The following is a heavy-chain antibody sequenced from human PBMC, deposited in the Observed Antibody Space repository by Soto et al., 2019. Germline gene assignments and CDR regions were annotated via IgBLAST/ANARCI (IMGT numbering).Heavy chain of an antibody. Sequence: SETLSLTCTVSGGSISNYFWHWIRQPPGKGLEWIGYIYYSGSTNYNPSLKSRATISVDTSKNQFSLKLSSVTAADTAVYYCAASGSNGQFDFWAQGTLVTVSS. V-gene: IGHV4-59*01. CDR2: IYYSGST. J-gene: IGHJ4*02. D-gene: IGHD3-10*01. CDR1: GGSISNYF. CDR3: AASGSNGQFDF.